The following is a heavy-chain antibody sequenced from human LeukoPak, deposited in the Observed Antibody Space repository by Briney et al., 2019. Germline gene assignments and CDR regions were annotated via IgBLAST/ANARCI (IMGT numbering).Heavy chain of an antibody. CDR2: IYSGGST. J-gene: IGHJ4*02. CDR3: ARDHIGGYSSGTLGY. D-gene: IGHD6-19*01. V-gene: IGHV3-66*01. Sequence: GGSLRLSCAASGFTVSSNYMSWVRQAPGKGLEWVSVIYSGGSTYYVDSVKDRFTISRDNSKNTLYLQMNSLRAEDTAVYYCARDHIGGYSSGTLGYWGQGTLVTVSS. CDR1: GFTVSSNY.